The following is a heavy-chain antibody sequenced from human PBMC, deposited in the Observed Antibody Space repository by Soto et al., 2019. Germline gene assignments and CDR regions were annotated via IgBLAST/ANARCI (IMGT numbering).Heavy chain of an antibody. V-gene: IGHV3-23*01. CDR3: VKWNGYGDY. J-gene: IGHJ4*02. D-gene: IGHD1-1*01. CDR2: FSGGSGTA. Sequence: VQLLASGGGLVQPGGSLRLSCVVSGFTFTNYGVTWVRQAPGKGRQWVSGFSGGSGTAHYRDSVKGRFTISRDDSKSTVYLQMNSLGVDDTAVYYCVKWNGYGDYWGQGNLVTVSS. CDR1: GFTFTNYG.